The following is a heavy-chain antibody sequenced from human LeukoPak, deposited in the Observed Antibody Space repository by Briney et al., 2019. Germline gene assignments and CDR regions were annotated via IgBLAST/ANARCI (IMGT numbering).Heavy chain of an antibody. D-gene: IGHD3-10*01. J-gene: IGHJ1*01. CDR3: ARGGGWFGELRGYFQH. CDR2: INHNGST. CDR1: GGSFSGYY. V-gene: IGHV4-34*01. Sequence: SETLSLTCAVYGGSFSGYYWSWIRQPPGKGLEWIGEINHNGSTNYNPSLKSRVTISVDTSKNQFSLKLSSVTAADTAVYYCARGGGWFGELRGYFQHWGQGTLVTVSS.